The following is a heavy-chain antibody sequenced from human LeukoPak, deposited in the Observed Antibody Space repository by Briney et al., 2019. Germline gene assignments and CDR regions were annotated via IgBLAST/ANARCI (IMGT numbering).Heavy chain of an antibody. CDR2: INWNGGST. D-gene: IGHD3-10*02. CDR3: ARDMLLEDAFDI. Sequence: PGGSLRLSCEVSGFTFDDHAINWVRQAPGKGLEWVANINWNGGSTGYGDSVKGRFTISPDNTKNSVFLQMHSLRGDDTALYYCARDMLLEDAFDIWGQGTMVIVSS. J-gene: IGHJ3*02. V-gene: IGHV3-20*04. CDR1: GFTFDDHA.